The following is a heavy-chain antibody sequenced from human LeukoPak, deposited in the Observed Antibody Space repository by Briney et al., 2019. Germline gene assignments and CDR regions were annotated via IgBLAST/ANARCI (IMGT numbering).Heavy chain of an antibody. CDR1: GFTFSAYG. Sequence: GKSLRLSCAASGFTFSAYGIHWVRQAPGKGLEWVAVIWFDGSNDYFADSVKGRFTISRDNSENTVYLQMNSLRAEDTAVYYCARGNPPSRPLDYWGQGTLVTVSS. V-gene: IGHV3-33*01. CDR2: IWFDGSND. CDR3: ARGNPPSRPLDY. J-gene: IGHJ4*02.